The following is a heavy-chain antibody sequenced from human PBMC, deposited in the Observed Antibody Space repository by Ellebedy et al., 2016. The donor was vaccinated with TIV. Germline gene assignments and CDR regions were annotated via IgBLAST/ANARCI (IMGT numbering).Heavy chain of an antibody. CDR3: ARSLYSGSSYPPLDT. D-gene: IGHD3-10*01. CDR2: IDPNDSDI. J-gene: IGHJ4*02. CDR1: GYNFNKYW. Sequence: GESLKISXKASGYNFNKYWIAWVRQTPGKGLEWMGIIDPNDSDIRYRPSLQGQVTISADKSINTASLQWSSLKASDTAMYFCARSLYSGSSYPPLDTWGQGTLVTVSS. V-gene: IGHV5-51*01.